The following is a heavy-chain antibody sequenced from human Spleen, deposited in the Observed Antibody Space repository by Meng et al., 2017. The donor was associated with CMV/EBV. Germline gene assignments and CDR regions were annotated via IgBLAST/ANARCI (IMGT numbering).Heavy chain of an antibody. Sequence: GESLKISCAASGFIFSSYSINWVRQAPGKGLEWVSSISGSSVYIYYADSVKGRFTISRDNSKNTVSLEMNSLRTEDTALYYCAKGRYCTTTTCYSELASDHWGQGTLVTVSS. CDR3: AKGRYCTTTTCYSELASDH. CDR2: ISGSSVYI. V-gene: IGHV3-21*01. D-gene: IGHD2-2*01. J-gene: IGHJ4*02. CDR1: GFIFSSYS.